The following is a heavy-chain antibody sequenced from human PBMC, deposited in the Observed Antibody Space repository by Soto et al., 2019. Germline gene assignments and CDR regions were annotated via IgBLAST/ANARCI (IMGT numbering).Heavy chain of an antibody. CDR3: AKGKPLTYHSGWYENAFDI. Sequence: EVQLVESGGGLVQPGRSLRLSCAASGFRFDDSAMHWVRQAPGKGLEWVSGINWKSDDIGYGDSVKGRFTISRDNAKNSLYLQMNSLRPEDTALYYCAKGKPLTYHSGWYENAFDIWGQGTMVTVSS. D-gene: IGHD6-19*01. CDR1: GFRFDDSA. V-gene: IGHV3-9*01. J-gene: IGHJ3*02. CDR2: INWKSDDI.